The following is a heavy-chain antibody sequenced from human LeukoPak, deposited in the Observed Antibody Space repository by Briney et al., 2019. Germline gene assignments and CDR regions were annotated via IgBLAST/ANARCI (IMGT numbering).Heavy chain of an antibody. J-gene: IGHJ3*01. V-gene: IGHV1-2*02. CDR1: GYNFNNNF. D-gene: IGHD7-27*01. CDR2: INPNTGAT. CDR3: ARDKLGASDASDV. Sequence: ASVKVSCKASGYNFNNNFMHWVRQAPGQGLEWMGWINPNTGATKYAQMSQGRVSMTRDTSISTAYLDLSGLRSDDTAVYFCARDKLGASDASDVWGQGTMVIVSS.